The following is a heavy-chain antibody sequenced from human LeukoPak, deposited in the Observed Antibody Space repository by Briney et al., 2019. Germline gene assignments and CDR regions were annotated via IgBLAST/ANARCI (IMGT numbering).Heavy chain of an antibody. Sequence: GGSLRLSCAASGFTFSSYWMSWVRQAPGKGLEWVANIKQDGSEKYYVDSVKGRFTISRDNAKNSLYLQMNSLRAEDTAIYYCTKASLRNWFDPWGQGTLVTVSS. V-gene: IGHV3-7*03. CDR3: TKASLRNWFDP. CDR2: IKQDGSEK. CDR1: GFTFSSYW. J-gene: IGHJ5*02.